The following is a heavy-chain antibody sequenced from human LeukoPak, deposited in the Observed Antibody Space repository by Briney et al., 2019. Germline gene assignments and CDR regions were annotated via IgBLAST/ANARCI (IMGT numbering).Heavy chain of an antibody. D-gene: IGHD3-9*01. J-gene: IGHJ6*02. CDR1: GFNVSGYW. CDR3: ASFDEDYYYGMDV. Sequence: VGSLRLSCAASGFNVSGYWIYWVRQAPGKGLMWVSRIHTDGVITNFANFVKGRFTISRDNAKNTVYLQMNSLRAEDTAVYYCASFDEDYYYGMDVWGQGTAVTVSS. CDR2: IHTDGVIT. V-gene: IGHV3-74*01.